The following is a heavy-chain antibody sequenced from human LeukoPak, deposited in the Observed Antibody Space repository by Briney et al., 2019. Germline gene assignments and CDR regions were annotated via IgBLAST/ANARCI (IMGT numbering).Heavy chain of an antibody. CDR3: AVIGYCTNGVCPKGAFDI. V-gene: IGHV3-30*02. CDR1: GFTFSSYG. J-gene: IGHJ3*02. CDR2: IRYDGSNK. Sequence: GGSLRLSCAASGFTFSSYGMHWVRQAPGKGLEWVAFIRYDGSNKYYADSVRGRFTISRDNSKNTLYLQMNSLRAEDTAVYYCAVIGYCTNGVCPKGAFDIWGQGTMVTVSS. D-gene: IGHD2-8*01.